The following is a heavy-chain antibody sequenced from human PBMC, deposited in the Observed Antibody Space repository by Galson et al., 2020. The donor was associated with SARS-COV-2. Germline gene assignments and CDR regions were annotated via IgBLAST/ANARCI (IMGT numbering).Heavy chain of an antibody. V-gene: IGHV4-59*01. D-gene: IGHD6-13*01. CDR1: GGSISNYY. J-gene: IGHJ5*02. CDR2: IYYDGST. Sequence: ETSETLSLICTVSGGSISNYYWSWIRQPPGKRLEWIGYIYYDGSTNYSPSLKSRVIISVDRSKNQISLKLTSVTAADTAVYFCARSGSSWGDWFDPWGQGTPVTVSS. CDR3: ARSGSSWGDWFDP.